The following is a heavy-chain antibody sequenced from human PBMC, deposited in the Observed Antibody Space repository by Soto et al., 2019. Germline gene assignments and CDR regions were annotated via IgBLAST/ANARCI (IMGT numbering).Heavy chain of an antibody. D-gene: IGHD3-22*01. CDR3: ATGAFDRSGHYLAGWLDP. CDR1: GYSFTDHN. Sequence: QVQLVKSGAEVKKPGASVKISCKASGYSFTDHNIHWIRQAPGQGLEWMGWIIPNDGGTKYAQKFQDRINMTRDTSITTAYMHLSRLRSDDTAVYYCATGAFDRSGHYLAGWLDPCGQGTLVTVSS. J-gene: IGHJ5*02. V-gene: IGHV1-2*02. CDR2: IIPNDGGT.